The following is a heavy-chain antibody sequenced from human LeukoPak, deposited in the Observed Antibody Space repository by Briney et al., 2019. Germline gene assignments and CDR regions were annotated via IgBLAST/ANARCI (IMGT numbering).Heavy chain of an antibody. D-gene: IGHD1-20*01. CDR1: GYTFIDYC. Sequence: ASMKVSCKASGYTFIDYCIHWVRQAPGHGLEWMGRIKPNSGGTNYAQKCQGRVTVTSDTSISTAYMELSRLRSDDTAVYYCASEYNWNDPAYYYYMDVWGKGTTVTVSS. CDR2: IKPNSGGT. J-gene: IGHJ6*03. V-gene: IGHV1-2*06. CDR3: ASEYNWNDPAYYYYMDV.